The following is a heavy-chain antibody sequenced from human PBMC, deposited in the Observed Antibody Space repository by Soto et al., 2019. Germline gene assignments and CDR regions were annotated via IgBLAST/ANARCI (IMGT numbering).Heavy chain of an antibody. CDR3: ASRDSTSSSYWFDP. D-gene: IGHD6-6*01. Sequence: SVEVACKASGGTFSSYSISWVRQAPGQGLEWMGGIIPIFGTANYAQKFQGRVTITADESMSTAYMELSSLRSEDTALYSCASRDSTSSSYWFDPWGQGTLVTVSS. V-gene: IGHV1-69*01. CDR1: GGTFSSYS. CDR2: IIPIFGTA. J-gene: IGHJ5*02.